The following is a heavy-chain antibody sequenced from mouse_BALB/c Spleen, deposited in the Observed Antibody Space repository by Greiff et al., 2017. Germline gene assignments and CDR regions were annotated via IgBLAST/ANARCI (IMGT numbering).Heavy chain of an antibody. CDR2: IWTGGGT. CDR3: ARKDYYGYYAMDY. CDR1: GFSLTSYD. J-gene: IGHJ4*01. D-gene: IGHD1-1*01. Sequence: VKLMESGPGLVAPSQSLSITCTVSGFSLTSYDISWIRQPPGKGLEWLGVIWTGGGTNYNSAFMSRLSISKDNSKSQVFLKMNSLQTDDTAIYYCARKDYYGYYAMDYWGQGTSVTVSS. V-gene: IGHV2-9-2*01.